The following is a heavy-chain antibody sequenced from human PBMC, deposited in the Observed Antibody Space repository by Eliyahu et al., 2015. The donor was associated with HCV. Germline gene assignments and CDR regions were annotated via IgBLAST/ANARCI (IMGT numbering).Heavy chain of an antibody. J-gene: IGHJ5*02. Sequence: QVQLQESGPGLVKPSETLSLTXTVSGGSIXTYXWSWXRQPPGKGLXWIGYIHFSGSTNCNPSLKSRVTISLDTSKNQFSLKLTSVTAADTAVYYCASGGGGIAVTGTGGWFDPWGQGTLVTVSS. CDR2: IHFSGST. V-gene: IGHV4-59*01. D-gene: IGHD6-19*01. CDR1: GGSIXTYX. CDR3: ASGGGGIAVTGTGGWFDP.